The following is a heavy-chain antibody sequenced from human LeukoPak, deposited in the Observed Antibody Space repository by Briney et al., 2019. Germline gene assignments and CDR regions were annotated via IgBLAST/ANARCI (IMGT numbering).Heavy chain of an antibody. V-gene: IGHV4-59*01. Sequence: SETLSLTCTVSGGSISSYYWSWIRQPPGKGLEWIGYIHYSGSTNYNPSLKSRVTISVDTSKNQFSLKLSSVTAADTAVYYCARGGTTVTTYFDYWGQGTLVTVSS. CDR1: GGSISSYY. CDR2: IHYSGST. CDR3: ARGGTTVTTYFDY. J-gene: IGHJ4*02. D-gene: IGHD4-17*01.